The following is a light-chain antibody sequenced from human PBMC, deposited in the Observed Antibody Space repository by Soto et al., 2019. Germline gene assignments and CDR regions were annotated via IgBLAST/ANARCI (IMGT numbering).Light chain of an antibody. CDR3: QQYDISSGT. Sequence: DIQMTQSPSTLSSSVGDRVTITCRASQSIGVWLAWYQQKPGRAPKLLIYDASTLQRGVPSRFSGSGSGTELTLNISSLQPEDFATYYCQQYDISSGTFGQGTKVEIK. V-gene: IGKV1-5*01. CDR1: QSIGVW. CDR2: DAS. J-gene: IGKJ1*01.